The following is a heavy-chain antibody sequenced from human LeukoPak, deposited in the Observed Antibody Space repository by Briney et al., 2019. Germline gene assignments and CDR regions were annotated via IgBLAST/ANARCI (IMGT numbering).Heavy chain of an antibody. CDR3: ARTRDGWFDP. Sequence: GASVKVSCKASGYTFTSYGISWVRQAPGQGLEWMGWISAYNGNTNFAQKFQGRVTITADKSTSTAYMELSSLRSEDTAVYYCARTRDGWFDPWGQGTLVTVSS. V-gene: IGHV1-18*01. D-gene: IGHD5-24*01. CDR1: GYTFTSYG. CDR2: ISAYNGNT. J-gene: IGHJ5*02.